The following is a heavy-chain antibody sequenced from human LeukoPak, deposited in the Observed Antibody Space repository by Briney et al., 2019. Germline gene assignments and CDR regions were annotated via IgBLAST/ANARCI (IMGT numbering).Heavy chain of an antibody. D-gene: IGHD3-10*01. Sequence: KPGGSLRLACAASGFTFSYYNMNWVRQAPGKGLEWVSSISSTSTYIYYADSVKGRFTISRDNAKNSLFLQMNSLRAGDTAMYYCARASGSYYGSGSYHNNNDYWGQGTLVTVSS. CDR2: ISSTSTYI. J-gene: IGHJ4*02. CDR1: GFTFSYYN. V-gene: IGHV3-21*01. CDR3: ARASGSYYGSGSYHNNNDY.